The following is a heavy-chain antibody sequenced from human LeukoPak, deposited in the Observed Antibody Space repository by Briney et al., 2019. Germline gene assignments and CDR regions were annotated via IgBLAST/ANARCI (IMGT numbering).Heavy chain of an antibody. D-gene: IGHD3-9*01. Sequence: GGSLKLSCAASGFTFSDSAMHWVRQASGKGLEWVGHIRSKANNYATAYAASVKGRFTISRDDSKNTAYLQMNSLKTEDTAVYYCAKPATLRYFDLKQSNWFDPWGQGTLVTVSS. CDR1: GFTFSDSA. CDR3: AKPATLRYFDLKQSNWFDP. V-gene: IGHV3-73*01. CDR2: IRSKANNYAT. J-gene: IGHJ5*02.